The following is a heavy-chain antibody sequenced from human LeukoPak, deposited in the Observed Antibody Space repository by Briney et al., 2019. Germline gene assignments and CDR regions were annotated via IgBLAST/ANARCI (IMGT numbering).Heavy chain of an antibody. J-gene: IGHJ6*03. CDR3: ARVGQQWLVHLDYYYMDV. CDR1: GFTFSSYS. D-gene: IGHD6-19*01. CDR2: ISSSSSYI. V-gene: IGHV3-21*01. Sequence: GGSLRLSCAASGFTFSSYSMNWVRQAPGKGLEWVSSISSSSSYIYYADSVKGRFTISRDNAKNSLYLQMNSLRAEDTAVYYCARVGQQWLVHLDYYYMDVWGKGTTVTISS.